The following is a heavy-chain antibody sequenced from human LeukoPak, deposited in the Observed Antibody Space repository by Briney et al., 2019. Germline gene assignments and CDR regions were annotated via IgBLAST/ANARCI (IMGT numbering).Heavy chain of an antibody. J-gene: IGHJ4*02. CDR3: ARLVGTAGATRFDQ. Sequence: SETLSLTCTGSGGSISSSSYYRGWIRQPPGKGLEWIGNMYYSGSTYYNPSLKSRVTISVDTSKNQFSLKLSSVTAADTAVYYCARLVGTAGATRFDQWGQGTLVTVSS. D-gene: IGHD1-26*01. V-gene: IGHV4-39*01. CDR1: GGSISSSSYY. CDR2: MYYSGST.